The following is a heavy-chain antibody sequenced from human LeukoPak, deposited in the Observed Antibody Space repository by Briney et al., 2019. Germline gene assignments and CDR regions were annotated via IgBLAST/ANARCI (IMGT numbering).Heavy chain of an antibody. Sequence: GGSLRLSCAASGFTFSRFPMSWLRQAPGKVLEWVSAITGGGDSIYYADSVKGRFTISRDNSKNTLSLQMNSLRAEDTAVYYCAKENPVGGTNYFDYWGQGTLVTVPS. V-gene: IGHV3-23*01. CDR3: AKENPVGGTNYFDY. CDR2: ITGGGDSI. J-gene: IGHJ4*02. D-gene: IGHD1-26*01. CDR1: GFTFSRFP.